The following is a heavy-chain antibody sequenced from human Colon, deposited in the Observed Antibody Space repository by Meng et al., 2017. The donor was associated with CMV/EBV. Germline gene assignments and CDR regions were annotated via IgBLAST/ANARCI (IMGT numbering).Heavy chain of an antibody. J-gene: IGHJ4*02. CDR3: ARDPIAHAGSYFDS. V-gene: IGHV3-23*01. CDR1: GFTFSDYY. D-gene: IGHD2-15*01. Sequence: GGSLRLSCAASGFTFSDYYMSWIRQAPGKGLEWVAGLGGSGGITLYADSVKGRFTISRDFSKNTLYLQMTGLRADDSALYFCARDPIAHAGSYFDSWGQGTLVTVSS. CDR2: LGGSGGIT.